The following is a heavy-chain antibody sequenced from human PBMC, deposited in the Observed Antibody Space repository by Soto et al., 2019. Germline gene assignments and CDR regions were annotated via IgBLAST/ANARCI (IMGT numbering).Heavy chain of an antibody. D-gene: IGHD3-22*01. CDR3: AKTITTYSGDSRGRGALVDY. V-gene: IGHV3-30*18. J-gene: IGHJ4*02. CDR2: ISPDGKRE. CDR1: GFTFSTYD. Sequence: RLSCAASGFTFSTYDMHWVRQPPGKGLEWVAVISPDGKREHYADPVKGRFSISRDNSKNTLSLQMNSLRVEDTAVYYCAKTITTYSGDSRGRGALVDYWGQGTLVTVSS.